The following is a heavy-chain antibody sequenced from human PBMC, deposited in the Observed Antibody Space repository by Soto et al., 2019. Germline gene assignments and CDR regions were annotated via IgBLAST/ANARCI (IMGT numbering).Heavy chain of an antibody. D-gene: IGHD2-2*03. Sequence: SETLSLTCTVSGGSISSGDYYWTWIRQPPGKGLEWIGYIYYSGSTYYNPSLKNRATISVDTSKKQVSLRLSSVTAADTAVYYCARDSFLGYCSSTSCHDAFDIWGQGTMVTVSS. V-gene: IGHV4-30-4*01. CDR1: GGSISSGDYY. CDR3: ARDSFLGYCSSTSCHDAFDI. CDR2: IYYSGST. J-gene: IGHJ3*02.